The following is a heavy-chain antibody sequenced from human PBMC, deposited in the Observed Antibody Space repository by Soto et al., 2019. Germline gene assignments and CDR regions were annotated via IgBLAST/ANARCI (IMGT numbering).Heavy chain of an antibody. CDR1: GFTFSSYS. J-gene: IGHJ6*02. CDR2: ISSSSSYI. D-gene: IGHD2-15*01. CDR3: ARVGSVVVVAALSHGMDV. V-gene: IGHV3-21*01. Sequence: EVQLVESGGGLVKPGGSLRLSCAASGFTFSSYSMNWVRQAPGKGLEWVSSISSSSSYIYYADSVKGRFTISRDNAKNSLYLQMNSLRAEDTAVYYCARVGSVVVVAALSHGMDVWGQGTTVTVSS.